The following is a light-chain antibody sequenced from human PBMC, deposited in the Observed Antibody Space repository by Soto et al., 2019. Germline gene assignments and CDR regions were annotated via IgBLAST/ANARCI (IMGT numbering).Light chain of an antibody. CDR2: AAS. J-gene: IGKJ1*01. CDR3: LQYQSYWT. V-gene: IGKV1-27*01. CDR1: QGISNY. Sequence: DIQMTQSPSSLSASVGDRVTITCRASQGISNYLAWYQQKPGKVPKLLIYAASTLQSGVPSRFTGSGSGTEFTLTISSLQPDDLATYYCLQYQSYWTFGQGTKVEVK.